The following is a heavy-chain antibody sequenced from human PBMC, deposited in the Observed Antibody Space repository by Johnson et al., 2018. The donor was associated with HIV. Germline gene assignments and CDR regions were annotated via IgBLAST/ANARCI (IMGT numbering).Heavy chain of an antibody. CDR2: ISYYGTTQ. V-gene: IGHV3-30*18. CDR3: AKGGSAVAVAFDI. D-gene: IGHD6-19*01. J-gene: IGHJ3*02. CDR1: GFIFSSYG. Sequence: QVQLVESGGGVVQPGRPLRLSCAASGFIFSSYGMHWVRQAPGTGLEWVAVISYYGTTQYYADSVQSSFTISRDNSKNTLYLHMNSLRAEDTGVYYCAKGGSAVAVAFDIWGQGTMVTVSS.